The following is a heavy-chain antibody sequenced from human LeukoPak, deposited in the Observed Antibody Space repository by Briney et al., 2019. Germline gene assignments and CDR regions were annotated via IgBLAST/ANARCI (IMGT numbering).Heavy chain of an antibody. CDR3: ARGDSPGVWFDP. D-gene: IGHD7-27*01. CDR2: TYYRSKWYN. V-gene: IGHV6-1*01. CDR1: GDSVSSNSAT. J-gene: IGHJ5*02. Sequence: QTLSLTCAISGDSVSSNSATWNWIRQSPSRGLEWLGRTYYRSKWYNDNALSVKSRITINPDTSKNQFSLQLNSVTPEDTAVYYCARGDSPGVWFDPWGQGTLVTVPS.